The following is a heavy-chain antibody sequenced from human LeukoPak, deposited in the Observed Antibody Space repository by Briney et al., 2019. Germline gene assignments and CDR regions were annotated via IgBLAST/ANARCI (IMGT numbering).Heavy chain of an antibody. CDR1: GGSFSGYY. V-gene: IGHV4-34*01. CDR2: INHSGST. J-gene: IGHJ3*02. Sequence: SETPSLACAVYGGSFSGYYWSWIRQPPGKGLEWIGEINHSGSTNYNPSLKSRVTISVDTSKNQFSLKLSSVTAADTAVYYCARARSRYFDWLLADAFDIWGQGTMVTVSS. D-gene: IGHD3-9*01. CDR3: ARARSRYFDWLLADAFDI.